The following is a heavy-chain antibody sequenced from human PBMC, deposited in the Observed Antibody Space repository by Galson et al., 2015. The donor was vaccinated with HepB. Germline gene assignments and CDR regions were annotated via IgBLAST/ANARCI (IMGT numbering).Heavy chain of an antibody. V-gene: IGHV3-7*01. D-gene: IGHD1-1*01. Sequence: SLRLSCAASGFPFRSYWMTWVRQTPGEGLECVANITQDGSEKSYVDSVKGRFTISRDNAKNSLYLQMNSLRVEDTALDYCARGYAPDYWGQGTLVTVSS. CDR2: ITQDGSEK. CDR3: ARGYAPDY. J-gene: IGHJ4*02. CDR1: GFPFRSYW.